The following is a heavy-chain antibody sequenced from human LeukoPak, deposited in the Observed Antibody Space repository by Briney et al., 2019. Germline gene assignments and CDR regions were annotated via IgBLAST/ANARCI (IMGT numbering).Heavy chain of an antibody. CDR2: ISYNGSNK. CDR1: GFTFSSYG. CDR3: ARVASSSWSYYFDY. D-gene: IGHD6-13*01. Sequence: GGSLRLSCAASGFTFSSYGMHWVRQAPGKGLEWVAVISYNGSNKYYADSVKGRFTISRDNARNSLYLQMNSLRAEDTAVYYCARVASSSWSYYFDYWGQGTLVTVSS. V-gene: IGHV3-30*03. J-gene: IGHJ4*02.